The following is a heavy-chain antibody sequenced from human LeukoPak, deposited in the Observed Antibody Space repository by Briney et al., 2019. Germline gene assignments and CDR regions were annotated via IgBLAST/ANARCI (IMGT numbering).Heavy chain of an antibody. CDR2: MYYSGST. J-gene: IGHJ4*02. D-gene: IGHD4-23*01. Sequence: SETLSLTCTVSGGSISSYHWSWIRQPPGKGLEWIGYMYYSGSTNYNPPLKSRVTISVDTSKNQFSLKLSSVTAADTAVYYCARGSYGANCAFDYWGQGTLVTVSS. CDR3: ARGSYGANCAFDY. V-gene: IGHV4-59*08. CDR1: GGSISSYH.